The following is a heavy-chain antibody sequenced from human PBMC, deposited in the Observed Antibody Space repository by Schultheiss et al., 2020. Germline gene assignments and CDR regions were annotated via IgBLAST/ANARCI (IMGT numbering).Heavy chain of an antibody. J-gene: IGHJ6*04. CDR3: ARELELTYDFWSGYPPRWYYYGMDV. Sequence: SVKVSCKASGGTFSSYAISWVRQAPGQGLEWMGGIIPIFGTANYAQKFQGRVTITADESTSTAYMELSSLRSEDTAVYYCARELELTYDFWSGYPPRWYYYGMDVWGKGTTVT. CDR1: GGTFSSYA. V-gene: IGHV1-69*13. D-gene: IGHD3-3*01. CDR2: IIPIFGTA.